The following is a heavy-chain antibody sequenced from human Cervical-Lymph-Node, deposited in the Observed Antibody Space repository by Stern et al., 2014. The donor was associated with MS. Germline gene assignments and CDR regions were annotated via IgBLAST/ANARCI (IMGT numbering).Heavy chain of an antibody. D-gene: IGHD6-6*01. J-gene: IGHJ4*02. CDR3: AKGDSSSPLEY. V-gene: IGHV3-33*06. CDR1: GFTFSSYG. Sequence: VQLEESGGGVVQPGRSLRLSCAASGFTFSSYGIHWVRQTPGKVLEWVAVIWYDGSNKYYADSVKGRFTISRDNSENTAYLQMNSLRVEDTAVYYCAKGDSSSPLEYWGQGTLVTVSS. CDR2: IWYDGSNK.